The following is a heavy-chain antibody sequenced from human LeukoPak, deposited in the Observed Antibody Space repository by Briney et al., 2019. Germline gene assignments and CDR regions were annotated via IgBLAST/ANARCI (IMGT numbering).Heavy chain of an antibody. CDR3: ARVRSSSGTRWFDP. D-gene: IGHD3-22*01. V-gene: IGHV4-38-2*02. Sequence: SEALSLTCTVSGYSISSGYYWGWIRQAPGKGLEWIGSFYHTENTYYYNPSLKSRVTISVDTSRNQSSLKVTSVTAADTAVYYCARVRSSSGTRWFDPWGQGTLVTVSS. J-gene: IGHJ5*02. CDR2: FYHTENTY. CDR1: GYSISSGYY.